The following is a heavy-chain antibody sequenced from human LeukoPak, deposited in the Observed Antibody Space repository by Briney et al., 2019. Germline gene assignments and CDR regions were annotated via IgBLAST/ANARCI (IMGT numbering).Heavy chain of an antibody. CDR2: INPSGGST. D-gene: IGHD3-9*01. J-gene: IGHJ6*02. V-gene: IGHV1-46*01. CDR1: GYTFTSYY. CDR3: AREKSVGYDMLTGYYYYGMDV. Sequence: ASVKVSCKASGYTFTSYYMHWVRQAPGQGLEWMGIINPSGGSTSYAQKFQGRVTMTRDTSTSTVYMELSSLRSEDTAVYYCAREKSVGYDMLTGYYYYGMDVWGQGTTVTVSS.